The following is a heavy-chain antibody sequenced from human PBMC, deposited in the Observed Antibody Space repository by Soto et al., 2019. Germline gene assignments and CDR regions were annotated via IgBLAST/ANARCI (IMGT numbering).Heavy chain of an antibody. CDR3: TRGLPSHYGMDV. CDR2: VFYSGAT. Sequence: PSETLSLTCSVSGDSISSYYWTWIRQSPGKGLEWVGYVFYSGATNYNPSLKSRVTISLDASKKQVSLRLTSATAADTAVYYCTRGLPSHYGMDVWGQGTTVTVS. CDR1: GDSISSYY. J-gene: IGHJ6*01. V-gene: IGHV4-59*01.